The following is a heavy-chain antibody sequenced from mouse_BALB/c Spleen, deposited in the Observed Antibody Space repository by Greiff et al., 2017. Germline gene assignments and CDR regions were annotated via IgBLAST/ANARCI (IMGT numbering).Heavy chain of an antibody. Sequence: EVMLVESGGGLVQPGGSLKLSCAASGFTFSSYTMSWVRQTPEKRLEWVAYISNGGGSTYYPDTVKGRFTISRDNAKNTLYLQMSSLKSEDTAMYYCARQGNWAYFDYWGQGTTLTVSS. CDR1: GFTFSSYT. J-gene: IGHJ2*01. CDR3: ARQGNWAYFDY. CDR2: ISNGGGST. D-gene: IGHD4-1*02. V-gene: IGHV5-12-2*01.